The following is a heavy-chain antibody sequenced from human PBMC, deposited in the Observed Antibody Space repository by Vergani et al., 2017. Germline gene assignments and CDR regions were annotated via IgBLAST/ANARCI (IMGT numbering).Heavy chain of an antibody. CDR2: ISAYNGNT. CDR3: ARDRKWELSYYYYYMDV. CDR1: GYTFTSYG. V-gene: IGHV1-18*01. J-gene: IGHJ6*03. Sequence: QVQLVQSGAEVKKPGASVKVSCKASGYTFTSYGISWVRQAPGQGLEWMGWISAYNGNTNYAQKLQGRVTMTTDTSTSTAYMELRRLRSDDTAVYYCARDRKWELSYYYYYMDVWGKGTTVTVSS. D-gene: IGHD1-26*01.